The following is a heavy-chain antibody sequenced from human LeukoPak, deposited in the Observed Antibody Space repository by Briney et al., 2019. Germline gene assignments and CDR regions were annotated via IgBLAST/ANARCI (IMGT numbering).Heavy chain of an antibody. D-gene: IGHD3-22*01. V-gene: IGHV4-34*01. Sequence: SETLSLTCAVYGGSFSGYYWSWIRQPPGKGLEWIGEINHSGSTNYNPSLKSRVTISVDTSKNQFSLKLNSVTAADTAVYYCARTYSSGQGAYYWGQGTLVTVSS. CDR3: ARTYSSGQGAYY. CDR2: INHSGST. CDR1: GGSFSGYY. J-gene: IGHJ4*02.